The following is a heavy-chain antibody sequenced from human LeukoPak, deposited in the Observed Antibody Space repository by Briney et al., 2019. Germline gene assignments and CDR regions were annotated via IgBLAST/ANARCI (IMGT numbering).Heavy chain of an antibody. D-gene: IGHD3-22*01. CDR1: RFTFSNYA. CDR2: ITGNGDYT. Sequence: GGSLRLSCAASRFTFSNYAMSWVRQAPGKRLEWVSAITGNGDYTDYADSVKGRFTISRDNSKNTLYLQMNSLRAEDTAVYYCARVLRYDNSGHDSFDIWGQGTMVIVSS. CDR3: ARVLRYDNSGHDSFDI. V-gene: IGHV3-23*01. J-gene: IGHJ3*02.